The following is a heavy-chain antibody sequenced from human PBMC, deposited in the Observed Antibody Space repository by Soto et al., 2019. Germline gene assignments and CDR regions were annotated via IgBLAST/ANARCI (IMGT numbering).Heavy chain of an antibody. CDR1: GFTFSSYG. CDR2: IWYDGSNK. D-gene: IGHD5-12*01. V-gene: IGHV3-33*01. Sequence: QVQLVESGGGVVQPGRSLRLSCAASGFTFSSYGMHWVRQAPGKGLEWVAVIWYDGSNKYYADSVKGRFTISRDNSKNTLYLQTNSLRAEDTAVYYCARTLSGYDDGFDYWGLGTLVTVSS. J-gene: IGHJ4*02. CDR3: ARTLSGYDDGFDY.